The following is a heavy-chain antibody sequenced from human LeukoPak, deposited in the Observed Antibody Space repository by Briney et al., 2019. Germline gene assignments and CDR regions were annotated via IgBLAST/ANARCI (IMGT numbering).Heavy chain of an antibody. CDR1: GFTFDDYA. V-gene: IGHV3-9*01. CDR2: ISWNSGSI. CDR3: AKDMMATISLSFDY. D-gene: IGHD5-24*01. Sequence: GRSLRLSCAASGFTFDDYAMHWVRQAPGKGLEWVSGISWNSGSIGYADSVKGRFTISRDNSKNTLYLQMNSLRAEDTAVYYCAKDMMATISLSFDYWGQGTLVTVSS. J-gene: IGHJ4*02.